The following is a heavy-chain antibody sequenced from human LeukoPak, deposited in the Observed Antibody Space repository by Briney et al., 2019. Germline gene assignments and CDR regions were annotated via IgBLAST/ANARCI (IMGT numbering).Heavy chain of an antibody. Sequence: PGESLRLSCEPSGEIFSGHAVHCVRQAPRKGLECVALISYDGSRMYFAESVKGRFTISRDNSKSTLYLQMNSLRTEDTAVYYCARELGHYGLDSWGQGTLVTVSS. D-gene: IGHD3-10*01. CDR1: GEIFSGHA. J-gene: IGHJ4*02. CDR3: ARELGHYGLDS. V-gene: IGHV3-30*04. CDR2: ISYDGSRM.